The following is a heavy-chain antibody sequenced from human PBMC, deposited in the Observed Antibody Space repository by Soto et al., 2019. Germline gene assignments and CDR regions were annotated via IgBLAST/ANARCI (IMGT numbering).Heavy chain of an antibody. CDR2: IYDSGST. V-gene: IGHV4-30-4*01. J-gene: IGHJ2*01. CDR3: AREVIPLTTDWYFDL. Sequence: QLQLRESGPGLVKPSETLSLTCTVSGGSISGGVGGLYYWSWIRQPPGKGLEWIGSIYDSGSTYYTPSLKRRVTISVDTSKNQFSLRLSSVTAADTAVYYCAREVIPLTTDWYFDLWGRGTLVTVSS. D-gene: IGHD4-17*01. CDR1: GGSISGGVGGLYY.